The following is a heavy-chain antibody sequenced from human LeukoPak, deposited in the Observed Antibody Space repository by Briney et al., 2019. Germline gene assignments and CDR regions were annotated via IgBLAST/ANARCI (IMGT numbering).Heavy chain of an antibody. CDR1: GYTFTSYG. CDR3: AREKLLRGLAWDAFDI. V-gene: IGHV1-18*01. CDR2: ISAYNGNT. Sequence: ASVKVSCKASGYTFTSYGISWVRQAPGQGLEWMGWISAYNGNTNYAQKLQGRVTMTTDTSTSTAYMELRSLRSDDTAVYYCAREKLLRGLAWDAFDIWGQGTMVTVSS. D-gene: IGHD1-26*01. J-gene: IGHJ3*02.